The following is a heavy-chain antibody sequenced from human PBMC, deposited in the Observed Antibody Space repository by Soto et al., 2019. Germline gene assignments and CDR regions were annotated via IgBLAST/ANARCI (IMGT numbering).Heavy chain of an antibody. CDR1: GGSTSSYY. J-gene: IGHJ5*02. D-gene: IGHD3-3*01. CDR3: AKAGTIFGVVMNNWFDP. V-gene: IGHV4-59*01. Sequence: SETLSLTCTVSGGSTSSYYWSWIRQPPGKRLEWIGYIYYSGSTNYNPSLKSRVDISIDTSKKQFSLKLSSVTAADTAVYYCAKAGTIFGVVMNNWFDPWGQGTLVTAPQ. CDR2: IYYSGST.